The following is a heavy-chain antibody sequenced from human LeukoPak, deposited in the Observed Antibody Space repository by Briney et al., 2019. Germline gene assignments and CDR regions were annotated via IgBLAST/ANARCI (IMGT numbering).Heavy chain of an antibody. CDR2: VFYTGST. Sequence: SETLSLTCTVSGGSISRHYWSWIRQPPGKGLEWIGYVFYTGSTNYNPSLKSRVTISLDTSKNQFSLKLSSVTAADTAVYYCARGLGGYYQADIFDYWGQGTLVTVSS. CDR3: ARGLGGYYQADIFDY. CDR1: GGSISRHY. V-gene: IGHV4-59*11. J-gene: IGHJ4*02. D-gene: IGHD3-22*01.